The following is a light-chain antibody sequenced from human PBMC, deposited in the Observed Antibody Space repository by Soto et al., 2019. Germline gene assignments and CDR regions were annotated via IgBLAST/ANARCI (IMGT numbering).Light chain of an antibody. J-gene: IGKJ1*01. V-gene: IGKV3-15*01. CDR1: QSFRSN. Sequence: ETVMTQSPATLPVSPGERATLSCRASQSFRSNLAWYQQKPGQAPRLLIYGASTRATGVPARFSGSGSGTEFTLTINSLKSEDFALYYCQEYDNWPLWTFGQGTKVDIK. CDR2: GAS. CDR3: QEYDNWPLWT.